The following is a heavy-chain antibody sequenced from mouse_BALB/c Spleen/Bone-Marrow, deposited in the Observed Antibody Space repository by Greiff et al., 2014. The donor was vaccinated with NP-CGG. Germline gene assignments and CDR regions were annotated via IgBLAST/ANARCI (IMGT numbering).Heavy chain of an antibody. CDR2: INPGSDSS. CDR1: AYAFTNYL. V-gene: IGHV1-54*01. Sequence: QVQLKESGAELVRPGTSVKVSCKASAYAFTNYLIEWIKKRPGQGLEWIGAINPGSDSSTYNEKFRGKATLTADNSSSTAYMQLSSLTSNDSAVYFCARAFYYDYAAGGLFAYWGQGTLVTVSA. CDR3: ARAFYYDYAAGGLFAY. D-gene: IGHD2-4*01. J-gene: IGHJ3*01.